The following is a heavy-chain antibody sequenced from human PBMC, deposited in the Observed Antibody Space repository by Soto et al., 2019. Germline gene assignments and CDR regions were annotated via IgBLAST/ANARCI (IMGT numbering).Heavy chain of an antibody. CDR1: GXXLXXYX. CDR2: LDYFATP. V-gene: IGHV4-59*01. D-gene: IGHD6-6*01. J-gene: IGHJ4*02. Sequence: QVQLQESGPGLVRPSETLDLTCTVSGXXLXXYXXXXLXXXXXXXXEWMGYLDYFATPNYNQSPESRFTISADVSMDQVSLRLTSVTAADTAVYFCARSKRCDSSIAADYWGQGILVTVSS. CDR3: ARSKRCDSSIAADY.